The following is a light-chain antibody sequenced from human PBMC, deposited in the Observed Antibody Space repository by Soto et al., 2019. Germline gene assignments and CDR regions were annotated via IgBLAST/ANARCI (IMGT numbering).Light chain of an antibody. Sequence: DIQMTQSPSSLSAFVGDRVTITCRASQGISNSLAWYQQKPGRVPTLLIYAASTLRSGVPSRFSGSGSVTDFTLTISSLQHEDVASYYCQEYKTAPFIFGPGTKVDIK. CDR2: AAS. CDR3: QEYKTAPFI. J-gene: IGKJ3*01. CDR1: QGISNS. V-gene: IGKV1-27*01.